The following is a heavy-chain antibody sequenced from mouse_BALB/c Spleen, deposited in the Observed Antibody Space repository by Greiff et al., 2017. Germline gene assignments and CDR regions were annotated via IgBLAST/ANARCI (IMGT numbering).Heavy chain of an antibody. CDR1: GSSNTSDYA. D-gene: IGHD4-1*01. Sequence: EVQLQESGPGLVKPSQPLSLTCTVTGSSNTSDYAWHWIRQFPGNTLEWMGYLSYSGSTSYNPTLKSRISITRDTSKNQFFLQLNSVTTEDKATYSCARSSNWAWFAYGGQWTLVAVSA. J-gene: IGHJ3*01. CDR3: ARSSNWAWFAY. CDR2: LSYSGST. V-gene: IGHV3-2*02.